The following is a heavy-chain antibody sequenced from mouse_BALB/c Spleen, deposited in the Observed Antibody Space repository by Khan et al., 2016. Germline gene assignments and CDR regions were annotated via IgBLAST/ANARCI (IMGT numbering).Heavy chain of an antibody. CDR2: IYWDDDQ. CDR1: GFSLSTSGMG. Sequence: QVTLKESGPGILQPSQTLSLTCSFSGFSLSTSGMGVSWISPPSGKGLEWLAHIYWDDDQRYHISLKSRLTISKDTSSKHVFLKITSADTADTATYDCAAEDSFAYWGQGTLVTVSA. CDR3: AAEDSFAY. V-gene: IGHV8-12*01. J-gene: IGHJ3*01.